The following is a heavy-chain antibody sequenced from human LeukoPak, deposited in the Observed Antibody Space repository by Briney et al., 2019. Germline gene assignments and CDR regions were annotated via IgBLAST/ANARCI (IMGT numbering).Heavy chain of an antibody. V-gene: IGHV3-33*01. CDR2: IWYDGSNK. J-gene: IGHJ4*02. D-gene: IGHD5-18*01. CDR1: GFTFGSYG. CDR3: ARDPTPGGTAMVYYFDY. Sequence: EAGGSLRLSCAASGFTFGSYGMHWVRQAPGKGLEWVAVIWYDGSNKYYADSVKGRFTISRDNSKNTLYLQMNSLRAEDTAVYYCARDPTPGGTAMVYYFDYWGQGTLVTVSS.